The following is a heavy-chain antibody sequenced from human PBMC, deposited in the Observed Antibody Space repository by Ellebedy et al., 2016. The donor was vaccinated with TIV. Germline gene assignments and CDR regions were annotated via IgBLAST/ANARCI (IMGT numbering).Heavy chain of an antibody. CDR1: GSTFHDHG. D-gene: IGHD3-10*01. V-gene: IGHV3-9*01. CDR2: ISWNSAAI. CDR3: AQDDHGSYPN. J-gene: IGHJ4*02. Sequence: GGSLRLSXAASGSTFHDHGMHWVRQVPGKGLEWVAGISWNSAAIGYAHSVKGRFTISRDDAKRSLFLQMNSLRPEDTAFYFCAQDDHGSYPNWGQGTLVTVSS.